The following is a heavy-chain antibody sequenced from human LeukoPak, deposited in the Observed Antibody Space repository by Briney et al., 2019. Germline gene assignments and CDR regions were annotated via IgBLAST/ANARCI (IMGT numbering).Heavy chain of an antibody. J-gene: IGHJ4*02. CDR3: ARDRGYSYGWYFDY. V-gene: IGHV3-48*01. D-gene: IGHD5-18*01. CDR2: ISSSSSTI. CDR1: GFTFSSYN. Sequence: TGGSLRLSCVASGFTFSSYNMNWVRQAPGKGLEWVSYISSSSSTIYYADSVKGRFTISRDNAKNSLYLQMNSLRAEDTAVYYCARDRGYSYGWYFDYWGQGTLVTVSS.